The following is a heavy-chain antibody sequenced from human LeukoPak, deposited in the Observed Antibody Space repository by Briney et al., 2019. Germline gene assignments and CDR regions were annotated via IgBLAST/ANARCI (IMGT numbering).Heavy chain of an antibody. Sequence: GASVKVSCKASGYTFTSYAMHWVRQAPGQRLEWMGWINVGNGNTKYSQKFQGRVTITRDTSASTAYMELSSLRSEDTAVYYCARDYSSSWSFDYWGQGTLVTVSS. CDR1: GYTFTSYA. CDR2: INVGNGNT. V-gene: IGHV1-3*01. J-gene: IGHJ4*02. CDR3: ARDYSSSWSFDY. D-gene: IGHD6-13*01.